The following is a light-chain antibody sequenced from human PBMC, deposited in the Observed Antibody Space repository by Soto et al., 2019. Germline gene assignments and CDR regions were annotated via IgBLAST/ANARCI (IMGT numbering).Light chain of an antibody. CDR2: EVT. J-gene: IGLJ1*01. CDR1: STDHYGSNY. Sequence: QSVLTQPPSASGSPGQSVTISCTGTSTDHYGSNYVSWYQQHPGKVPKLIIYEVTQRPSGVPDRFSGSKSGNTASLTVSGLQAADEADYFCKSYAGSNTYVFGQGTKV. CDR3: KSYAGSNTYV. V-gene: IGLV2-8*01.